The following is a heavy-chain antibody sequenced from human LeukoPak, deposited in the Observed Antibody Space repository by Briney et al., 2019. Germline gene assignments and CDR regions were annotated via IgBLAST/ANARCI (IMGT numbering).Heavy chain of an antibody. CDR2: ISSSGAIQ. CDR3: AKEYDSRGYGANFDN. D-gene: IGHD3-10*01. J-gene: IGHJ4*02. V-gene: IGHV3-30*18. CDR1: KFTFSNYG. Sequence: GGSLRLSCAASKFTFSNYGMHWVRQAPGKGLEWVAVISSSGAIQYYLEPVKGRFTISRDNSGNTLYLQMNSLRPEDTAVYYCAKEYDSRGYGANFDNWGQGTLVTVSS.